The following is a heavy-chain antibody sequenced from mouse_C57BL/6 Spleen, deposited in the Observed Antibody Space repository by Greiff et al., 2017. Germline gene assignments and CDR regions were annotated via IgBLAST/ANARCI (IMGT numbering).Heavy chain of an antibody. J-gene: IGHJ3*01. D-gene: IGHD1-1*01. CDR3: ARSRDYGSSYEGWFAY. CDR2: IFPRSGNT. Sequence: VQLQQSGAELARPGASVKLSCKASGYTFTSYGISWVKQRPGQGLEWIGEIFPRSGNTYYNEKFKGKATLTADTSSSTAYMELRSLTSEDSAVYFCARSRDYGSSYEGWFAYWGQGTLVTVSA. V-gene: IGHV1-81*01. CDR1: GYTFTSYG.